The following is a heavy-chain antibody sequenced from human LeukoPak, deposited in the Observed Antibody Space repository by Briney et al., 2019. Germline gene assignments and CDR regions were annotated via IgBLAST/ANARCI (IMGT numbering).Heavy chain of an antibody. D-gene: IGHD3-10*01. J-gene: IGHJ5*02. CDR1: GGSFTGYY. CDR3: ARGRYGSGSYEGNCFDP. Sequence: PSETLTLTCTVYGGSFTGYYWHWIRQPPGQGLEWIGEINHSGSTTYNPSLKSGGTISVDKTKNQSSLKLSSVTAADTAAYYCARGRYGSGSYEGNCFDPWGQGTLVTVSS. CDR2: INHSGST. V-gene: IGHV4-34*01.